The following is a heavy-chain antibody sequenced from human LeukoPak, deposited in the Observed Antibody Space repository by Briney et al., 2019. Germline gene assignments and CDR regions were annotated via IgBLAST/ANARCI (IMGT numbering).Heavy chain of an antibody. D-gene: IGHD2-15*01. CDR1: GYTFTGYY. Sequence: GASVKVSCKASGYTFTGYYMHWVRQAPGQGLEWMGWINPNSGGTNYAQKFQGRVTMTRDTSISTAYMELSRLRSDDTAVYYCARGRVYCSGGSRYFFRFDPWGQGTLVTVSS. V-gene: IGHV1-2*02. CDR3: ARGRVYCSGGSRYFFRFDP. CDR2: INPNSGGT. J-gene: IGHJ5*02.